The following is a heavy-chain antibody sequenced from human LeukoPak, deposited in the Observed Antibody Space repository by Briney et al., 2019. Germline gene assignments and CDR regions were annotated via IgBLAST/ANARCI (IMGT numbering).Heavy chain of an antibody. Sequence: GASVKVSCKASGCTFSSYAISWVRQAPGQGLEWMGRIIPILGIANYAQKFQGRVTITADKSTSTAYMELSSLRSEDTAVYYCATAPDYVWGSYQVTPDYWGQGTLVTVSS. CDR1: GCTFSSYA. CDR2: IIPILGIA. D-gene: IGHD3-16*02. J-gene: IGHJ4*02. CDR3: ATAPDYVWGSYQVTPDY. V-gene: IGHV1-69*04.